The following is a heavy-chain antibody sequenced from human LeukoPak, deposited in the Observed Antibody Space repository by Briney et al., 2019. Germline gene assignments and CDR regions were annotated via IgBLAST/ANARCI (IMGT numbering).Heavy chain of an antibody. J-gene: IGHJ6*03. V-gene: IGHV3-49*04. CDR3: TRGYGSGSYYNLYYYYYYYMDV. CDR1: GFTFSSYG. CDR2: IRSKAYGGTT. D-gene: IGHD3-10*01. Sequence: GGSLRLSCAASGFTFSSYGMSWVRQAPGKGLEWVGSIRSKAYGGTTEYAASVKGRFTISRDDSKSIAYLQMNSLKTEDTAVYYCTRGYGSGSYYNLYYYYYYYMDVWGKGTTVTISS.